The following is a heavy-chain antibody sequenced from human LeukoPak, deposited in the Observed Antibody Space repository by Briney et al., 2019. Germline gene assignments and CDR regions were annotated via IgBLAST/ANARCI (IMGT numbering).Heavy chain of an antibody. D-gene: IGHD6-13*01. CDR2: INTNTGNP. J-gene: IGHJ6*02. CDR3: AREAGTYYYYGMDV. V-gene: IGHV7-4-1*02. Sequence: ASVKVSCKASGYTFTSYAMNWVRQAPGQGLEWIGWINTNTGNPTYAQGFTGRFVFSLDTSVSTAYLQISSLKAEDTAVYYCAREAGTYYYYGMDVWGQGTTVTVS. CDR1: GYTFTSYA.